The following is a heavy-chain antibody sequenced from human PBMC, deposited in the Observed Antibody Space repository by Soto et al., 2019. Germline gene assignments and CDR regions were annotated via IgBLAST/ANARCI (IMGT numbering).Heavy chain of an antibody. J-gene: IGHJ6*03. CDR3: ARTITIFGVVTPYYYYYMDV. V-gene: IGHV2-70*11. CDR2: IDWDDDK. Sequence: SGPTLVNPTQTLTLTCTFSGFSLSTSGMCVSWIRQPPGKALEWLARIDWDDDKYYSASLKTRLTISKDTSKNQVVLTMTNMDPVDTATYYCARTITIFGVVTPYYYYYMDVWGKGTTVTVSS. CDR1: GFSLSTSGMC. D-gene: IGHD3-3*01.